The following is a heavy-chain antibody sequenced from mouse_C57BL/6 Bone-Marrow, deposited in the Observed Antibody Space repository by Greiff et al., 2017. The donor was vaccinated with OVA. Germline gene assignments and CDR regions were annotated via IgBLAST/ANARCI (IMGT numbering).Heavy chain of an antibody. CDR2: IDPEDGET. CDR1: GFNIKDYY. CDR3: AKRDD. Sequence: VQLQQSGAELVKPGASVKLSCTASGFNIKDYYMNWVKQRPEQGLEWIGRIDPEDGETKYAQKFKGKATITVDTSSNTAYMQLRSLTSEDAAVYYCAKRDDWGQGTTLTVSS. V-gene: IGHV14-2*01. J-gene: IGHJ2*01.